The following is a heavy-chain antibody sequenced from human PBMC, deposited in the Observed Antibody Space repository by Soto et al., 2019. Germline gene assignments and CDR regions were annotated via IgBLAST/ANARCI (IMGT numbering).Heavy chain of an antibody. J-gene: IGHJ5*02. V-gene: IGHV4-34*01. Sequence: ETLSLTCAVYGGSFSGYYWSWIRQPPGKGLEWIGEINHSGSTNYNPSLKSRVTISVDTSKNQFSLKLSSVTAADTAVYYCAREDRNYYDSSGSYHWGQGTLVTVSS. CDR3: AREDRNYYDSSGSYH. CDR1: GGSFSGYY. CDR2: INHSGST. D-gene: IGHD3-22*01.